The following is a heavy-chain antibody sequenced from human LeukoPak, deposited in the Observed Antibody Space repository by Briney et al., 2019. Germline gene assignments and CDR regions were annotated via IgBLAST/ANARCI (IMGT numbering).Heavy chain of an antibody. CDR2: IYYSGST. V-gene: IGHV4-30-4*01. J-gene: IGHJ4*02. CDR3: ARVTRWAGLDF. Sequence: SETLSLTCTVSGGSISSGDKYWRWIRQPPGKGLEWIVYIYYSGSTYYNPSLKSRLTISVDTSENQFSLHLTSVTAADTAVYFCARVTRWAGLDFWGQGTLVTVSS. CDR1: GGSISSGDKY. D-gene: IGHD2-21*02.